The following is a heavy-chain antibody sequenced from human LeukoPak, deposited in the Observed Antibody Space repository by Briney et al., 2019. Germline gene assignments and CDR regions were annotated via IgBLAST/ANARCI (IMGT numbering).Heavy chain of an antibody. D-gene: IGHD1-26*01. CDR2: IIPILGIA. CDR1: GGTFSSYA. V-gene: IGHV1-69*04. Sequence: ASVKVSCKASGGTFSSYAISWVRQAPGQGVERMGRIIPILGIANYAQKFQGRVTITADKSTSTAYMELSSLRSEDTAVYYCARVSVGTYSGILRDYWGQGTLVTVSS. CDR3: ARVSVGTYSGILRDY. J-gene: IGHJ4*02.